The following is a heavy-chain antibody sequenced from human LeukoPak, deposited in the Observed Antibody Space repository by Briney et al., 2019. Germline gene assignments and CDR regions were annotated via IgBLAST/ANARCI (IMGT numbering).Heavy chain of an antibody. CDR2: IYHSGST. Sequence: NPSETLSLTCAVSGGSISSSNWWSWVRQPPGKGLEWIGEIYHSGSTNYNPSLKSRVTISVDKSKNQFSLKLSSVTAADTAVYYCARVYYYDSSGPLYYFDYWGQGTLVTVSS. CDR3: ARVYYYDSSGPLYYFDY. D-gene: IGHD3-22*01. CDR1: GGSISSSNW. V-gene: IGHV4-4*02. J-gene: IGHJ4*02.